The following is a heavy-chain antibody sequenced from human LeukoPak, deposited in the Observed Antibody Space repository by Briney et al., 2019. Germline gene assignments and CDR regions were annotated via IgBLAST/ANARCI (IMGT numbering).Heavy chain of an antibody. D-gene: IGHD5-12*01. Sequence: PGGSLRLSCAASGFTFSSYAMSWVRQAPGKGLEWVANIKQDGSEKYYVDSVKGRFTISRDNAKNSLYLQMNSLRAEDTAVSYCARELIVATRAGFDYWGQGTLVTVSS. J-gene: IGHJ4*02. CDR2: IKQDGSEK. CDR3: ARELIVATRAGFDY. V-gene: IGHV3-7*01. CDR1: GFTFSSYA.